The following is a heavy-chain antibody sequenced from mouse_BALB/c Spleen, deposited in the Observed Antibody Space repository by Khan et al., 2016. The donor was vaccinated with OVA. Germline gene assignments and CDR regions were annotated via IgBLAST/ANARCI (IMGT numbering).Heavy chain of an antibody. V-gene: IGHV3-2*02. D-gene: IGHD1-2*01. CDR1: GYSITSGYG. CDR2: ISYSGRT. CDR3: ARTARIKY. J-gene: IGHJ2*01. Sequence: EVQLQQSGPGLVKPSQSLSLTCTVTGYSITSGYGWNWIRQFPGNKLEWMGYISYSGRTNYNPSLKSRISITRDTTKNQFFLQLNSVTTEDTATYYCARTARIKYWGQGTTLTVSS.